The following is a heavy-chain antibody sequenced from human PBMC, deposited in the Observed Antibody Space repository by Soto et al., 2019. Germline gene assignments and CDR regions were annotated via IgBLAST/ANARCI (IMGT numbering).Heavy chain of an antibody. D-gene: IGHD2-8*01. CDR3: ARMYRRVSCWFHP. V-gene: IGHV4-31*03. CDR2: FYSRASI. J-gene: IGHJ5*02. Sequence: ASETLSLTCFVSGYSITAGGYYWNWIRHHPGKGLERIGRFYSRASIIFTPSLRSRVSISGDTFSHSFSMSMLSVTAADTARYYCARMYRRVSCWFHPWGQGTLVTFSS. CDR1: GYSITAGGYY.